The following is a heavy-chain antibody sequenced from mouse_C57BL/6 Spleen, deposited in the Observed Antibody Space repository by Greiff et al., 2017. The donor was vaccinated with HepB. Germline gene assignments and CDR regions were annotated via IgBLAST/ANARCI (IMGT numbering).Heavy chain of an antibody. J-gene: IGHJ2*01. D-gene: IGHD2-14*01. V-gene: IGHV1-50*01. Sequence: QVQLQQPGAELVKPGASVKLSCKASGSTFTSYWLQWVKQRPGQGLEWIGDIDPSDSYTNYHQKFKGKATLTVDTSSSTAYMQLSSLTSEDSAVYYGARRGGTRYNFDDWGKGTTLTVSS. CDR2: IDPSDSYT. CDR1: GSTFTSYW. CDR3: ARRGGTRYNFDD.